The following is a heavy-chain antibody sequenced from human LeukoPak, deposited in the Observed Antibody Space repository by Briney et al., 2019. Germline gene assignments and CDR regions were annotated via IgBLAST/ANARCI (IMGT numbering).Heavy chain of an antibody. CDR1: GFTFSNSG. V-gene: IGHV3-48*01. CDR3: AKDPGGQLWTGLIY. CDR2: ISSSSGTI. Sequence: GGSLRLSCAASGFTFSNSGMNWVRQAPGKGLEWVSYISSSSGTIYYADSVKGRFTISRDNSKNTLYLQMNSLRAEDTAVYYCAKDPGGQLWTGLIYWGQGTLVTVSS. D-gene: IGHD5-18*01. J-gene: IGHJ4*02.